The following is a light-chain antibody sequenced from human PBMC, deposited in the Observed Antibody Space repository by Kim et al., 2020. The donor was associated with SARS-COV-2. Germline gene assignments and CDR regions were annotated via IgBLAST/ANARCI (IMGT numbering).Light chain of an antibody. CDR3: QQLSRYPPYN. J-gene: IGKJ2*01. CDR1: QGIYNA. CDR2: TAS. V-gene: IGKV1-9*01. Sequence: AAVGDTVTIMCRASQGIYNALAWYQHKAGKAPQILIYTASVLLSGVPSKFSGSGSGTEFTLTISNLQPEDSASYYCQQLSRYPPYNFGQGTKLEI.